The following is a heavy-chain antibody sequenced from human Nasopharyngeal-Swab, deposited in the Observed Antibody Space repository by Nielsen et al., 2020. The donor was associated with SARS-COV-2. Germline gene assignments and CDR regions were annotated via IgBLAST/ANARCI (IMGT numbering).Heavy chain of an antibody. CDR1: GYSFATYW. V-gene: IGHV5-51*01. Sequence: ESLKISCRVSGYSFATYWIGWVRQMPGKGLEWMGIIYPDDSDTRYSPSFQGQVTISADKSISTAYLQWSSLKASDTAMYYCARHPTTFDYWGQGTLVTVSS. CDR2: IYPDDSDT. CDR3: ARHPTTFDY. J-gene: IGHJ4*02. D-gene: IGHD4-11*01.